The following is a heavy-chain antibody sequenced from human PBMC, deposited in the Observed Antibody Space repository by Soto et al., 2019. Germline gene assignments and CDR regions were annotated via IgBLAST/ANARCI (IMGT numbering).Heavy chain of an antibody. CDR3: TTDLAVPAAIVGVNYGMDV. CDR2: IKSKTDGGTT. Sequence: EVQLVESGGGLVKPGGSLRLSCAASGFTFSNAWMSWVRQAPGKGLEWVGRIKSKTDGGTTDYAAPVKGRFTISRDDSKNTLYLQMNSLKTEDTAVYYCTTDLAVPAAIVGVNYGMDVWGQGTTVTVSS. D-gene: IGHD2-2*02. CDR1: GFTFSNAW. V-gene: IGHV3-15*01. J-gene: IGHJ6*02.